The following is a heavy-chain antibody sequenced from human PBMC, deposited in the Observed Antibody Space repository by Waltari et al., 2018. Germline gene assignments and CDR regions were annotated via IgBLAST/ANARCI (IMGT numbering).Heavy chain of an antibody. CDR3: ARDSGGGYSYGYASYYFDY. CDR1: GGSISSGGYY. V-gene: IGHV4-31*03. Sequence: QVQLQESGPGLVKPSQTLSLTCTVSGGSISSGGYYWSWIRQHPGKGLEWIGYIYYSGSTYYNPSLKSRVTISVDTSKNQVSRKLSSVTAADTAVYYCARDSGGGYSYGYASYYFDYWGQGTLVTVSS. D-gene: IGHD5-18*01. J-gene: IGHJ4*02. CDR2: IYYSGST.